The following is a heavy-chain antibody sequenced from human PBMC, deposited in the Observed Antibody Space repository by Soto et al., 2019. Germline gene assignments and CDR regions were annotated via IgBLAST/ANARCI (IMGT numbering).Heavy chain of an antibody. V-gene: IGHV4-39*07. J-gene: IGHJ5*02. CDR3: ARVPSP. CDR2: IHCNGNT. Sequence: SETLSLTCTVSGDSISSSTYYWGWIRQPPGRGLEWIGTIHCNGNTYYNPSLKSRVTISIDRSKNQFSLKLSSVTAADTAVYYCARVPSPWGQGTLVTVSS. CDR1: GDSISSSTYY.